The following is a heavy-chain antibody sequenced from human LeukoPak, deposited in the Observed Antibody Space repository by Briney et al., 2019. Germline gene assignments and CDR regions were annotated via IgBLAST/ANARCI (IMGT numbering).Heavy chain of an antibody. CDR1: GSSISNYY. CDR3: ARGAAVTATYYYYYYMDV. D-gene: IGHD2-21*02. J-gene: IGHJ6*03. CDR2: IYYSGNT. Sequence: RASETLSLTCTVSGSSISNYYWGWIRQAPGKGLEWIGSIYYSGNTYYNSSLKSRVTISVDTSKNQFSLKLSSVTAADTAVYYCARGAAVTATYYYYYYMDVWGKGTTVTISS. V-gene: IGHV4-39*07.